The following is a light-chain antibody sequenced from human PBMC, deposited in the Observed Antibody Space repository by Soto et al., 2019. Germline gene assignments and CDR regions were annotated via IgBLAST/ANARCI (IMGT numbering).Light chain of an antibody. CDR3: MQGTHWPIT. V-gene: IGKV1-12*01. J-gene: IGKJ5*01. Sequence: DIQMTQSPSSVSASVGDRVTITCRASQDVSSWLAWYQQKPGKAPKLLIYGASSLQSGVPSRFSGSGSGTDFALKISRVEAEDVGVYYCMQGTHWPITFGQGTRLEIK. CDR1: QDVSSW. CDR2: GAS.